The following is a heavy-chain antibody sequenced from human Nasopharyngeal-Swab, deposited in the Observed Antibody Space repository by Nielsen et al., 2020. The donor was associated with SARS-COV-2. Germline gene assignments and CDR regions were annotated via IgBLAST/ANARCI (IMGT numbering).Heavy chain of an antibody. J-gene: IGHJ3*02. CDR3: AKDLQWSVHDAFDN. D-gene: IGHD3-3*01. V-gene: IGHV3-30*18. Sequence: GESLKISCAASGFTFSSYAMSWVRQAQGKGLEWVAVISCGGSNRYYADSVKGRFTISRDNSKNTLYLQMNSLRAEDTAVYYCAKDLQWSVHDAFDNWGQGTMVTVSS. CDR1: GFTFSSYA. CDR2: ISCGGSNR.